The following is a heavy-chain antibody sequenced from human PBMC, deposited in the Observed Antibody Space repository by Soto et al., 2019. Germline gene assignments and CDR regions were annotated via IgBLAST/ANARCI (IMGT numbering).Heavy chain of an antibody. D-gene: IGHD3-22*01. CDR1: GGSISSGDYY. CDR3: ARGYRNFYYYDSSGYSTNHDAFDI. J-gene: IGHJ3*02. CDR2: IYYSGST. V-gene: IGHV4-30-4*01. Sequence: SETLSLTCTVSGGSISSGDYYWSWIRQPPGKGQEWIGYIYYSGSTYYNPSLKSRVTISVDTSKNQFSLKLSSVTAADTAVYYCARGYRNFYYYDSSGYSTNHDAFDIWGQGTMVTVSS.